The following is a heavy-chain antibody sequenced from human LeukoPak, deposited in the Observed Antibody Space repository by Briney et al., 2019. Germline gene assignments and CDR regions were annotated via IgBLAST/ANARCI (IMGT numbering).Heavy chain of an antibody. V-gene: IGHV5-51*01. J-gene: IGHJ3*02. D-gene: IGHD3-22*01. CDR2: IYPGDSDT. CDR1: GYSFTSYW. Sequence: GESLKISCKGSGYSFTSYWIGWVRQMPGKGLEWMGIIYPGDSDTRYSPSFQGQVTISADKSISTAYLQWSSLKASDTAMYYCARQDYHDSSGYYADAFDIWGQGTMVTVSS. CDR3: ARQDYHDSSGYYADAFDI.